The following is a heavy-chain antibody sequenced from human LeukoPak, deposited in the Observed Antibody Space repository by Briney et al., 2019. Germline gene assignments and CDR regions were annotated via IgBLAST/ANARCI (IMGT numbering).Heavy chain of an antibody. CDR3: AREEYSNYDY. CDR2: IKQDGSEK. D-gene: IGHD4-11*01. CDR1: GFTFSSYG. J-gene: IGHJ4*02. Sequence: PGGSLRLSCAASGFTFSSYGMHWVRQAPGKGLEWVANIKQDGSEKYYVDSVKGRFTISRDNAKNSLFLQMNSLRAEDTAVYYCAREEYSNYDYWGQGTLVTVSS. V-gene: IGHV3-7*01.